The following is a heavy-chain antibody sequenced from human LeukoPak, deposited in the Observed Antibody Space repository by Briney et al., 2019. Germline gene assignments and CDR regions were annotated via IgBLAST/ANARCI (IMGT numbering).Heavy chain of an antibody. CDR3: ARGMYYDSSGYGPYYYYYGMDV. D-gene: IGHD3-22*01. CDR1: GGSIRSGGYY. CDR2: IHYSGST. J-gene: IGHJ6*02. V-gene: IGHV4-31*03. Sequence: SQTLSLTCTVSGGSIRSGGYYWSWIRQHPGKGLEWIGYIHYSGSTYYNPSLKSRVTISVDTSKNQFSLKLSSVTAADTAVYYCARGMYYDSSGYGPYYYYYGMDVWGQGTTVTVSS.